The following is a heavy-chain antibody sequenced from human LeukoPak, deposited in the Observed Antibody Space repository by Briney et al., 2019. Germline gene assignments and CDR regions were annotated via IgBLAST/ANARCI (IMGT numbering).Heavy chain of an antibody. Sequence: PSETLSLTCTVSGGSISSYYWSWIRQPAGKGLEWIGRIYTSESPTYNPSLKSRVTMSLDTSKNQFSLKLSSVTAADTAVYHCARVSSSWYQDWYFDLWGRGTLVTVSS. CDR2: IYTSESP. J-gene: IGHJ2*01. CDR3: ARVSSSWYQDWYFDL. D-gene: IGHD6-13*01. V-gene: IGHV4-4*07. CDR1: GGSISSYY.